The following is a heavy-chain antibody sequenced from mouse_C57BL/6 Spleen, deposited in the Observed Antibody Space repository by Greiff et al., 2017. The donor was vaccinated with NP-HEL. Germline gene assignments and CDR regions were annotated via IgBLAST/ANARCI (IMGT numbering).Heavy chain of an antibody. CDR3: ARQGYYGSRGGYFDV. CDR2: ISGGGGNT. J-gene: IGHJ1*03. CDR1: GFTFSSYT. V-gene: IGHV5-9*01. Sequence: EVQRVESGGGLVKPGGSLKLSCAASGFTFSSYTMSWVRQTPEKRLEWVATISGGGGNTYYPDSVKGRFTISRDNAKNTLYLQMSSLRSEDTALYYCARQGYYGSRGGYFDVWGTGTTVTVSS. D-gene: IGHD1-1*01.